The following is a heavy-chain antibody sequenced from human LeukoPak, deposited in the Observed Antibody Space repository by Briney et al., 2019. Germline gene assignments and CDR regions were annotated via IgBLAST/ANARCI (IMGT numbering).Heavy chain of an antibody. CDR2: IIPIFGTA. CDR1: GGTFSSYA. J-gene: IGHJ4*02. V-gene: IGHV1-69*05. Sequence: SVKVSCKASGGTFSSYANSWVRQAPGQGLEWMGGIIPIFGTANYARKFQGRVTITTDESTSTTYMELSSLRSEDTAVYYCARGGRIGDYGDDDYYFDYWGQGTLVTVSS. CDR3: ARGGRIGDYGDDDYYFDY. D-gene: IGHD4-17*01.